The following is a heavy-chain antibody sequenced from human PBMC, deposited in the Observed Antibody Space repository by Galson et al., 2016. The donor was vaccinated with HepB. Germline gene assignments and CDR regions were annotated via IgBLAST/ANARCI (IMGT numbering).Heavy chain of an antibody. D-gene: IGHD7-27*01. Sequence: SLRLSCAASGFTFSSYWMHWVRQAPGKGLVWVSHINPDGSSTTYADSVKGRFTISRDNAKNTLYLQMNNLRAEDTAVYYCARVRTGFYFDYWGQGTLVTVSS. CDR2: INPDGSST. CDR1: GFTFSSYW. CDR3: ARVRTGFYFDY. J-gene: IGHJ4*02. V-gene: IGHV3-74*03.